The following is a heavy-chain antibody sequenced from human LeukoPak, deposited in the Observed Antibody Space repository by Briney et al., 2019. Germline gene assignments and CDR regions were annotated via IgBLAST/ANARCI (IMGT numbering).Heavy chain of an antibody. D-gene: IGHD5-12*01. J-gene: IGHJ4*02. Sequence: PGGSLRLSCAASGFTFSSYAMSWVRQAPGKGLEWVSAIGGSGGSTYYADSVKGRFTISRDNSKNTLYLQMNSLRAEDTAVYYCHSGYEYYFDYWGQGTLVTVSS. CDR3: HSGYEYYFDY. CDR2: IGGSGGST. V-gene: IGHV3-23*01. CDR1: GFTFSSYA.